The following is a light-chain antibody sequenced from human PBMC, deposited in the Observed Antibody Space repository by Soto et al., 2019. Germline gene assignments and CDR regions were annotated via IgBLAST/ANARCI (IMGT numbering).Light chain of an antibody. CDR2: GTG. Sequence: EIVLTQSPGTLSLSPGQRATLSCRASQSISRSYLAWYQHKRGQAPRLLMFGTGSRATGITDRFSGTGSGTDFTLIINRLEPEDFAVYYCQQYSSTPHTFGQGTKLEIK. CDR3: QQYSSTPHT. V-gene: IGKV3-20*01. J-gene: IGKJ2*01. CDR1: QSISRSY.